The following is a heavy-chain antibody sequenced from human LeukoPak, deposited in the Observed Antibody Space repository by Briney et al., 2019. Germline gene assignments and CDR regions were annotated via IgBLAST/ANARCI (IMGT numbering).Heavy chain of an antibody. V-gene: IGHV3-49*04. D-gene: IGHD3-10*01. CDR2: IRSKAYGGTT. J-gene: IGHJ4*02. Sequence: GGSLRLSCTASGFTFGDYAMSWVRQAPGKGLEWVGFIRSKAYGGTTEYAASVKGRFTISRDDSKSIAYLQMNSLKTEDTAVYYCTRDPQWFGEFKYYFDYWGQGTLVTVSS. CDR1: GFTFGDYA. CDR3: TRDPQWFGEFKYYFDY.